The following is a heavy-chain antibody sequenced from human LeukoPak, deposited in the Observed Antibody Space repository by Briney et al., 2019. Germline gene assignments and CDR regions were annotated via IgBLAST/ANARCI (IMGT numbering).Heavy chain of an antibody. D-gene: IGHD3-9*01. V-gene: IGHV3-48*01. CDR3: ARDRYDVLTGYNDAFDI. CDR1: GFTFSNYN. Sequence: GGSLRLSCAASGFTFSNYNMNWVRQAPGKGLEWVSYISSSGSTIYYAGSVKGRFTISRDNAKNSLYLQMNSLRAEDTAVYYCARDRYDVLTGYNDAFDIWGHGTLVAVSS. CDR2: ISSSGSTI. J-gene: IGHJ3*02.